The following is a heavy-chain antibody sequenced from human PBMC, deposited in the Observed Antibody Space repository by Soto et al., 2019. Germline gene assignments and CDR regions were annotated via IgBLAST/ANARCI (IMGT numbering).Heavy chain of an antibody. V-gene: IGHV1-2*02. Sequence: GASVKVSCKASGYTITDYYLHWVRQAPGQGLELMGWINPKNGATIYAQKFQGRVTMTRDTSISTAYMELSRLRSDDTAVYSCARVYYDSSGYLDYWGQGTLVTVSS. D-gene: IGHD3-22*01. CDR3: ARVYYDSSGYLDY. CDR2: INPKNGAT. CDR1: GYTITDYY. J-gene: IGHJ4*02.